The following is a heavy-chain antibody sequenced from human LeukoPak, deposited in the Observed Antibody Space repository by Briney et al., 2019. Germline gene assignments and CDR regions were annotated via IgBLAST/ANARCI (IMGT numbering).Heavy chain of an antibody. CDR2: LIPIFGTA. V-gene: IGHV1-69*06. D-gene: IGHD2-2*01. Sequence: SVKVSCKASGGTFSSCAISWVRQAPGQGLEWMGGLIPIFGTANYAQKFQGRVTITADKSTSTAYMELSSLRSEDTAVYYCARDEGYCSSTSCPGHYWGQATLVTVSS. CDR3: ARDEGYCSSTSCPGHY. CDR1: GGTFSSCA. J-gene: IGHJ4*02.